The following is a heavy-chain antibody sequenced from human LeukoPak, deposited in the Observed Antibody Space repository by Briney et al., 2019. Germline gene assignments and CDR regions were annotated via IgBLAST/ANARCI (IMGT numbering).Heavy chain of an antibody. CDR2: IYYSGST. CDR3: ATIMTTLLH. D-gene: IGHD3-16*01. Sequence: SETLSLTCTVSGGSISSSSYYWGWIRQPPGKGLEWIGSIYYSGSTYYNPSLKSRVTISVDTSKNQFSLKLSSVTAADTAVYYCATIMTTLLHWGQGTLVTVSS. V-gene: IGHV4-39*01. CDR1: GGSISSSSYY. J-gene: IGHJ4*02.